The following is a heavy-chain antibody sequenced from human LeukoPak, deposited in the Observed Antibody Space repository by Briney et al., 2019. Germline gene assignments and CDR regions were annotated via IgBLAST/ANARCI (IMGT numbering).Heavy chain of an antibody. J-gene: IGHJ4*02. CDR3: ARAGRQRGSDY. Sequence: GGSLRLSCAASGFTVSSNYMTWVRQAPGKGLEWVSYISSSGSTIYYADSVKGRFTISRDNAKNSLYLQMNSLRAEDTAVYYCARAGRQRGSDYWGQGTLVTVSS. D-gene: IGHD3-10*01. CDR1: GFTVSSNY. CDR2: ISSSGSTI. V-gene: IGHV3-48*04.